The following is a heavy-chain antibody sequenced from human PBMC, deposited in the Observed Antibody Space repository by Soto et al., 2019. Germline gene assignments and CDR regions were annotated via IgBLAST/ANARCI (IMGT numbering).Heavy chain of an antibody. CDR2: IKQDGSEE. D-gene: IGHD3-10*01. Sequence: EVQLVESGGGLVQPGGSLRLSCVDSGFTFSSYWMSWVRQAPVKGLEWVGNIKQDGSEENYVDSVKGRFTISRDNAKNSMYRQMNSLRAGDRAVYYCARIASSGRGWDVWGQGTTVVVSS. CDR3: ARIASSGRGWDV. J-gene: IGHJ6*02. CDR1: GFTFSSYW. V-gene: IGHV3-7*01.